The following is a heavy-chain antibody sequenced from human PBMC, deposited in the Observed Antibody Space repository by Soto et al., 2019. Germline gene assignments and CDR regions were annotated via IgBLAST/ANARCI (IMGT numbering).Heavy chain of an antibody. CDR3: AREKAARFGWFDP. V-gene: IGHV4-31*03. J-gene: IGHJ5*02. CDR2: IYYSGST. D-gene: IGHD6-6*01. Sequence: LSLTCTVSGGSISSGGYYWSWIRQHPGKGLEWIGYIYYSGSTYYNPSLKSRVTISVDTSKNQFSLKLSSVTAADTAVYYCAREKAARFGWFDPWGQGTLVTVSS. CDR1: GGSISSGGYY.